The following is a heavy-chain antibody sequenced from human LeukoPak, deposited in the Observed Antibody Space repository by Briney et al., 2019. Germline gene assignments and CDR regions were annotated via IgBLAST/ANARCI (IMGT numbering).Heavy chain of an antibody. CDR2: TSYSGST. D-gene: IGHD3-22*01. J-gene: IGHJ5*02. CDR1: GGSISSSSYY. Sequence: PSETLSLTCTVSGGSISSSSYYWGWIRQPPGKGLEWIGSTSYSGSTYYNPSLKSRVTISVDTSKNQFSLKLSSVTAADTAVYYCARIPYYYDSSGYTPEFDPWGQGSLVTVSS. V-gene: IGHV4-39*01. CDR3: ARIPYYYDSSGYTPEFDP.